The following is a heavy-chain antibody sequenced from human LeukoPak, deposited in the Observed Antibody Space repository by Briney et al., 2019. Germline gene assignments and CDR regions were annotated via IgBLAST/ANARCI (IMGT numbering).Heavy chain of an antibody. CDR1: GYSFTRYG. CDR3: AREWMITFGGVIVLTNWFDP. D-gene: IGHD3-16*02. V-gene: IGHV1-18*01. J-gene: IGHJ5*02. Sequence: ASVRVSCKASGYSFTRYGISWVRQAPGQGLEWMGWISAYNGNTNYAQKLQGRVTMTTDTSTSTAYMELRSLRSDDTAVYYCAREWMITFGGVIVLTNWFDPWGQGTLVTVSS. CDR2: ISAYNGNT.